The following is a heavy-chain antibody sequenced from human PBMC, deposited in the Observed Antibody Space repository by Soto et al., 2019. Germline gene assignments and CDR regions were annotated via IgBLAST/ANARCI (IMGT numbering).Heavy chain of an antibody. CDR1: GGTFSSYA. CDR3: ARDPSAYYDSSGYYFGGWFDP. J-gene: IGHJ5*02. CDR2: IIPIFGTA. Sequence: SVKVSCKASGGTFSSYAISWVRQAPGQGLEWMGGIIPIFGTANYAQKFQGRVTITADESTSTAYMELSSLRSEDTAVYYCARDPSAYYDSSGYYFGGWFDPWGQGTLVTVSS. V-gene: IGHV1-69*13. D-gene: IGHD3-22*01.